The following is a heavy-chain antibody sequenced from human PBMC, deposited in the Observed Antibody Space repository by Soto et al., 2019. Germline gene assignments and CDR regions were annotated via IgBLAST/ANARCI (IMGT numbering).Heavy chain of an antibody. CDR2: IYYSGST. J-gene: IGHJ4*02. V-gene: IGHV4-31*03. CDR3: ARGQLERRRLDY. D-gene: IGHD1-1*01. Sequence: SETLSLTCTVSGGSISSGGYYWSWIRQHPGKGLEWIGYIYYSGSTYYNPSPKSRVTISVDTSKNQFSLKLSSVTAADTAVYYCARGQLERRRLDYWGQGTLVTVSS. CDR1: GGSISSGGYY.